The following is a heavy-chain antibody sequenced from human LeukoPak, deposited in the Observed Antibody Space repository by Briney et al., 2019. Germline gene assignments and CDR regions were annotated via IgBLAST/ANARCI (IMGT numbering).Heavy chain of an antibody. V-gene: IGHV3-23*01. CDR2: ITGSGGST. CDR1: GFTFSSYA. CDR3: ARGPPAVFTGDAFDI. D-gene: IGHD1-14*01. J-gene: IGHJ3*02. Sequence: PGGSLRLSCAASGFTFSSYAMIWVRQAPGKGLEWVSAITGSGGSTYYADSVKGRFTISRDNSKNTLYLQMNSLRAEDTAVYYCARGPPAVFTGDAFDIWGQGTMVTVSS.